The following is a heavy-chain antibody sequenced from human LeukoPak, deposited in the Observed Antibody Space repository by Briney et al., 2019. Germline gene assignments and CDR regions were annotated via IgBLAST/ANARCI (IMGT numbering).Heavy chain of an antibody. CDR1: RFTFSNAW. CDR3: TTALTKGFDY. J-gene: IGHJ4*02. V-gene: IGHV3-15*01. Sequence: PGGSLRLSCAASRFTFSNAWMSWVRQAPGKGLEWVGRIKSKTSGGTTDYAAPVKGRFTISRDDSKNTLYLQMNSLKTEDTAVYYCTTALTKGFDYWGQGTLVTVSS. CDR2: IKSKTSGGTT.